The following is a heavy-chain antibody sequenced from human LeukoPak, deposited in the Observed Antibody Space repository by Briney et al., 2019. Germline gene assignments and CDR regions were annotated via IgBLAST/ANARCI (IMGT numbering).Heavy chain of an antibody. Sequence: GGSLRLSCAASGFTFSSYNMNWVRQTPGKGLEWVSYINSLSSTIYYADSVKGRFTISRDNAKNSLYLQMNSLRAEDTGVYYCARSGTFNWFDPWGQGTLVTVSS. D-gene: IGHD1-26*01. J-gene: IGHJ5*02. CDR1: GFTFSSYN. CDR3: ARSGTFNWFDP. CDR2: INSLSSTI. V-gene: IGHV3-48*01.